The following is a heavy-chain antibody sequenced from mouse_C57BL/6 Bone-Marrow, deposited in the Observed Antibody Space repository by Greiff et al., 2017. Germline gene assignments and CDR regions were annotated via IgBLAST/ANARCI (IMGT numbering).Heavy chain of an antibody. CDR3: ARSLYYGSSYNY. V-gene: IGHV1-69*01. D-gene: IGHD1-1*01. J-gene: IGHJ2*01. Sequence: QVQLQQPGAELVMPGASVKLSCKASGYTFTSYWMHWVKQRPGQGLEWIGEIDPSDSYTNYNQNFKGKSTLPVDKSSSTAYMQLSRLTSEDSAVYYCARSLYYGSSYNYWGQGTTLTVSS. CDR1: GYTFTSYW. CDR2: IDPSDSYT.